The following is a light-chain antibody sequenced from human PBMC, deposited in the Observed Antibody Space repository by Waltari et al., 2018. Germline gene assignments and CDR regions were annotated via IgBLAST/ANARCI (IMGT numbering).Light chain of an antibody. CDR1: TSDIGTYNF. J-gene: IGLJ1*01. Sequence: QSALTQPSSVSGSPGQSITISCVGTTSDIGTYNFVSWYQHRSGTVPKLLIYEVNKRPSGVSGRFLGSKSDNTASLTISGLQVEDEADYYCNSFTTSSTYVFGTGTRVTVL. V-gene: IGLV2-14*01. CDR3: NSFTTSSTYV. CDR2: EVN.